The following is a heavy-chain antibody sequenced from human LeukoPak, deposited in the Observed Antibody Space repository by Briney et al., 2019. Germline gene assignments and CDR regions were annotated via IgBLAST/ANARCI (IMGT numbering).Heavy chain of an antibody. D-gene: IGHD3-10*01. CDR1: GYTFTAHY. CDR2: INPNNGGT. Sequence: ASVKVSCKASGYTFTAHYMHWVRQAPGQGLEWMGWINPNNGGTKYAQNFQGRVTMTRDTSISTAYMELSSLRSDDTAVYYCARDRGGDAFDIWGQGTMVTVSS. J-gene: IGHJ3*02. CDR3: ARDRGGDAFDI. V-gene: IGHV1-2*02.